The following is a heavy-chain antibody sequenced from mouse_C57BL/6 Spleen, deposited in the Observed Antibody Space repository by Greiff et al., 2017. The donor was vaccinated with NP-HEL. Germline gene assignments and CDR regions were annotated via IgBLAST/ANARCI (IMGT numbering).Heavy chain of an antibody. CDR3: VKAAAGATWDAMDY. CDR1: GFTFTDYY. Sequence: DVQLVESGGGLVQPGASLRLSCAASGFTFTDYYMSWVRQPPGKAPEWLALIRNKANGYTTEYTASVKGRFTISRDNSQNILYLQMNTLRAEDSATYYCVKAAAGATWDAMDYWGQGTSVTVSS. V-gene: IGHV7-4*01. J-gene: IGHJ4*01. CDR2: IRNKANGYTT.